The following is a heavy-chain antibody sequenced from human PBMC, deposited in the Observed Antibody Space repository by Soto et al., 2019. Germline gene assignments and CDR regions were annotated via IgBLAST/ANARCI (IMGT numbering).Heavy chain of an antibody. D-gene: IGHD2-2*01. CDR3: AKGDDIVVVPAAMGFDF. J-gene: IGHJ4*02. CDR1: GFTFSSYA. CDR2: ITGGGGGT. Sequence: PGGSLRLSCAASGFTFSSYAMSWVRQSPGRGLEWVSGITGGGGGTYYADSVKGWFTISRDNSKNTLYLQMNSLRAEDTAVYYCAKGDDIVVVPAAMGFDFWGQGTLVTVSS. V-gene: IGHV3-23*01.